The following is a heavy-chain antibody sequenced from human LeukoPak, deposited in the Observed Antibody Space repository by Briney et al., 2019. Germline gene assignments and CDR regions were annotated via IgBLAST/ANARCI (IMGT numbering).Heavy chain of an antibody. CDR3: ARQDGIAAAGTVGY. CDR1: GGSIRSSSYY. J-gene: IGHJ4*02. Sequence: SETLSLTCTVSGGSIRSSSYYWGWIRQPPGKGLEWIGSIYYSGSTYYNPSLKSRVTISVDTAKNQFSLKLSSVTAADTAVYYCARQDGIAAAGTVGYWGQGTLVTVSS. D-gene: IGHD6-13*01. V-gene: IGHV4-39*01. CDR2: IYYSGST.